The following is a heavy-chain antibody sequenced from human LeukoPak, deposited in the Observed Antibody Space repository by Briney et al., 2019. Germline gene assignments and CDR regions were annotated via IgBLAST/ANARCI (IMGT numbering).Heavy chain of an antibody. D-gene: IGHD4-17*01. CDR2: IKQDETEK. J-gene: IGHJ4*02. Sequence: GGSLRLSCAVSGLNFRSFWMSWVRQAPGKGLEWVANIKQDETEKFYVDSVKGRFTISRDNARNSLYLQMNSLRAEDTAVYYCARVYGDYALDFWGQGTLVTVSS. CDR1: GLNFRSFW. V-gene: IGHV3-7*02. CDR3: ARVYGDYALDF.